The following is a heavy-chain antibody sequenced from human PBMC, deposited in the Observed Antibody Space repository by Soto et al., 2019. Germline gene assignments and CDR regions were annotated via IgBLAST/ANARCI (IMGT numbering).Heavy chain of an antibody. CDR3: ASNSGYSYGCDY. J-gene: IGHJ4*02. D-gene: IGHD5-18*01. Sequence: QVQLQQWGAGLLKPSETLSLTCAVYGGSFSGYYWSWIRQPPGKGLEWIGEINHSGSTNYNPSLKSRVTISVDTSKNQCSLKLSSVTAADTAVYYCASNSGYSYGCDYWGQGTLVTVSS. CDR1: GGSFSGYY. CDR2: INHSGST. V-gene: IGHV4-34*01.